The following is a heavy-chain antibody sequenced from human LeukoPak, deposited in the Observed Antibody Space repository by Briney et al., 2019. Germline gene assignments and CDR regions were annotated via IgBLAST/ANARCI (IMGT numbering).Heavy chain of an antibody. CDR2: ISNSGTTT. J-gene: IGHJ4*02. CDR3: AKVDRSGRILTGVDF. V-gene: IGHV3-23*01. CDR1: GFTFSSYG. D-gene: IGHD6-25*01. Sequence: GGSLRLSCAASGFTFSSYGMYWARQAPGKGLEWVSAISNSGTTTYYVDSVKGRFTISRENSKNTLYLQMNSLRAEDTAIYYCAKVDRSGRILTGVDFWGQGTRVTVSS.